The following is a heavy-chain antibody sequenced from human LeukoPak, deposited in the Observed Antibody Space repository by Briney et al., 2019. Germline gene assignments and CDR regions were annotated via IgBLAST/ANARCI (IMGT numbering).Heavy chain of an antibody. CDR2: ISSSSTYI. Sequence: GGSLRLSCAASGFTFSPYSMNWVRQAPGKGLEWVSSISSSSTYIYYADSVKGRFTISRDNAKNSLYLQMNSLRAEVTAVYYCARDLTTVTTKAWDYWGQGTLVTVSS. J-gene: IGHJ4*02. CDR3: ARDLTTVTTKAWDY. V-gene: IGHV3-21*01. D-gene: IGHD4-17*01. CDR1: GFTFSPYS.